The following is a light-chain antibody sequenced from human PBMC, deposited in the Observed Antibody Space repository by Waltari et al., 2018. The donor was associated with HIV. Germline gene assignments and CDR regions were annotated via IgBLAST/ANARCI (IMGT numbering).Light chain of an antibody. CDR2: ATA. CDR1: QIISNY. J-gene: IGKJ1*01. V-gene: IGKV1-39*01. Sequence: IHMTHSPSSLSASVRDRVTITCLVRQIISNYVDWDQHKPWKAPKYHIFATASVQSGVQARFSGNGYGIDFSVTITSLQREDFVTYDGKQMYRTPRTFGQGTKVEIK. CDR3: KQMYRTPRT.